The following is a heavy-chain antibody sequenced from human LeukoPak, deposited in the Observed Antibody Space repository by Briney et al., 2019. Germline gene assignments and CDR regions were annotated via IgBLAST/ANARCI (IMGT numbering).Heavy chain of an antibody. CDR3: ATEPC. V-gene: IGHV4-59*01. CDR2: IYYSGST. CDR1: GGPISSYY. J-gene: IGHJ4*02. Sequence: SETLSLTCTVSGGPISSYYWSWIRQPPGKGLEWIGYIYYSGSTNYNPSLKSRVTISVDTSKNQFSLKLSSVTAADTAVYYCATEPCWGQGTLVTVSS.